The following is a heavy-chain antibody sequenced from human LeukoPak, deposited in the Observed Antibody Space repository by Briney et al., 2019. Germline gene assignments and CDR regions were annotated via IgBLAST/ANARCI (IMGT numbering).Heavy chain of an antibody. CDR1: GFTFSSYG. CDR2: ISTTGSTI. Sequence: GGSLRLSCAASGFTFSSYGMSWVRQAPGKGLEWVSYISTTGSTIYYADSVKGRFTISRDNAKNSLYLQMNSLRAEDTAVYYCATIYSYGLNYFDCWGQGTLVTVSS. V-gene: IGHV3-48*04. D-gene: IGHD5-18*01. CDR3: ATIYSYGLNYFDC. J-gene: IGHJ4*02.